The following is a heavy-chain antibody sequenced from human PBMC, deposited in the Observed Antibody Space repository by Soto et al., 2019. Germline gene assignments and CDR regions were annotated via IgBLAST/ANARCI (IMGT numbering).Heavy chain of an antibody. V-gene: IGHV4-31*03. D-gene: IGHD2-15*01. CDR3: ARVGYCSGGSCYSSFYFDY. J-gene: IGHJ4*02. Sequence: SETLSLTCTVSGGSISSGGYYWSWIRQHPGKGLEWIGYIYYSGSTYYNPSLKSRVTISVDTSKNQFSLKLSSVTAADTAVYYCARVGYCSGGSCYSSFYFDYWGQGTLVTVSS. CDR2: IYYSGST. CDR1: GGSISSGGYY.